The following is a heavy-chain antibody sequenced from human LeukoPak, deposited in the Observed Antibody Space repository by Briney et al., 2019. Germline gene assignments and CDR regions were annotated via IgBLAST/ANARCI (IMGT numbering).Heavy chain of an antibody. Sequence: GVLRLSCAASGFTFSSYWMSWVRQAPGKGLEWVANIKQDGSEKYYVDSVKGRFTISRDNAKNSLYLQMNSLRAEDTAVYYCAREHYYDSSGSGTLSCWFDPLGPGNPGHRLL. CDR1: GFTFSSYW. CDR3: AREHYYDSSGSGTLSCWFDP. CDR2: IKQDGSEK. D-gene: IGHD3-22*01. J-gene: IGHJ5*02. V-gene: IGHV3-7*01.